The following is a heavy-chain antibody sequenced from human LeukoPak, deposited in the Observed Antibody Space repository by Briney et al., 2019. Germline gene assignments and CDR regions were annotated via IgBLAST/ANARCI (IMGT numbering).Heavy chain of an antibody. CDR3: ARWTTAGTLDD. CDR1: GYTFTGYY. D-gene: IGHD2-21*02. Sequence: GASVKVSCKASGYTFTGYYIHWVRQAPGQGLEWMGWISPSSGVTNFAQKFQGRVTMTRDTSIATAYMELSGLTSDDTAVYYCARWTTAGTLDDWGQGTLVTVSS. J-gene: IGHJ4*02. V-gene: IGHV1-2*02. CDR2: ISPSSGVT.